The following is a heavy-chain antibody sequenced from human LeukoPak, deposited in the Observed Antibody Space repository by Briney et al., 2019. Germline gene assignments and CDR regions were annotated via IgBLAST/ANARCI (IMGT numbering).Heavy chain of an antibody. D-gene: IGHD3-22*01. CDR3: ARSYYYDSSGTPDY. CDR2: IWYDGSNK. V-gene: IGHV3-33*01. Sequence: GGSLRLSCAASGFTFSNYGMHWVRQAPGKGLEWVAVIWYDGSNKYYADSVKGRFTISRDNSKNTLYLQMNSLRAEDTAIYSCARSYYYDSSGTPDYWGQGTLVTVSS. J-gene: IGHJ4*02. CDR1: GFTFSNYG.